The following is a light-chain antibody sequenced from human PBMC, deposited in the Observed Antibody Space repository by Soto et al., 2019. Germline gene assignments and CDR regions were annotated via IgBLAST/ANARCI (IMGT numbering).Light chain of an antibody. V-gene: IGKV3-15*01. CDR1: QSVSSN. Sequence: EIVMTQSPATLSVSPGERATLSCRASQSVSSNLAWYQQKPGQAPRLLIYDASTSATGIPARFSGSGSGTGFTLTISSLQSEDFAVYYCQQYNNWPPITFGQGTRLEIK. J-gene: IGKJ5*01. CDR2: DAS. CDR3: QQYNNWPPIT.